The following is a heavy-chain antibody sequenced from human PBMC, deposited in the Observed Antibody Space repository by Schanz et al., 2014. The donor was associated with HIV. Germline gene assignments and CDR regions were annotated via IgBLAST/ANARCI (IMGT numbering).Heavy chain of an antibody. V-gene: IGHV4-34*01. CDR2: ISHSGNT. Sequence: QVQLQQWGAGLLKPSETLSLTCAVYGGSLSGYKWSWIRQPPGKGLEWIGEISHSGNTNYNPSLKSRVTISVATSKNQFSLKLVSVTAADTAVYFCARGFLMGRDYDYILGSSRYAAWFDPWGQGALVSVSS. CDR3: ARGFLMGRDYDYILGSSRYAAWFDP. J-gene: IGHJ5*02. CDR1: GGSLSGYK. D-gene: IGHD3-16*01.